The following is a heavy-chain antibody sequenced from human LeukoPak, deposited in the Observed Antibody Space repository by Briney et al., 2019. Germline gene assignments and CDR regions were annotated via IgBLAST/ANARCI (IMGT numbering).Heavy chain of an antibody. CDR3: ARETPYGSLTLDY. V-gene: IGHV3-7*03. D-gene: IGHD3-10*01. CDR1: GFTFRSYW. J-gene: IGHJ4*02. CDR2: MQPDGGEK. Sequence: PGGSLRLSCAASGFTFRSYWMSWVRQAPGKGLEWVANMQPDGGEKYYVDSVKGRFTVPRDNAKSSLYLQMNSLRAEDTAVYYCARETPYGSLTLDYWGLGTRVTVSS.